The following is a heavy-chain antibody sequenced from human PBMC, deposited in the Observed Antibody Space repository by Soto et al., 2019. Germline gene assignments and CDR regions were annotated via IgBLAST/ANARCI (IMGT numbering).Heavy chain of an antibody. V-gene: IGHV3-23*01. D-gene: IGHD5-12*01. J-gene: IGHJ4*02. CDR3: ANSLSAYIVASN. Sequence: PVGSLRLSCAASGFTFSSYAMSWVRQAPGKGLEWVSAISGSGGSTYYADSVKGRFTISRDNSKNTLYLQMNSLRAEDTAVYYCANSLSAYIVASNWGQGTLVTVSS. CDR2: ISGSGGST. CDR1: GFTFSSYA.